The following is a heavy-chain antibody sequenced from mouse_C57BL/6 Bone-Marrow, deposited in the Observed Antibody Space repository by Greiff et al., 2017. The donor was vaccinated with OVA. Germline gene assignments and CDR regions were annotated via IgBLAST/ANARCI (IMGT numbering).Heavy chain of an antibody. CDR1: GFSLTSYG. V-gene: IGHV2-2*01. D-gene: IGHD3-2*02. J-gene: IGHJ4*01. CDR2: IWSGGST. Sequence: VKLQESGPGLVQPSQSLSITCTVSGFSLTSYGVHWVRQSPGKGLEWLGVIWSGGSTDYNAAFISRLSISKDNSKSQVFFKMNSLQADDTAIYYCARNGQLRLRYAMDYWGQGTSVTVSS. CDR3: ARNGQLRLRYAMDY.